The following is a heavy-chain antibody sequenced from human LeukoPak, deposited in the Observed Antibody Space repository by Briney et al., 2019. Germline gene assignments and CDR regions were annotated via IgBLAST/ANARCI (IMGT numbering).Heavy chain of an antibody. CDR2: INPNSGGT. D-gene: IGHD2-2*01. CDR1: GYTFTGYY. V-gene: IGHV1-2*02. CDR3: ASLATLVVPAAVDY. J-gene: IGHJ4*02. Sequence: ASVKVSCKASGYTFTGYYMHWVRQAPGQGLEWMGWINPNSGGTNYAQKFQGRVTMTRDTSISTAYMELSRLRSDDTAVYCCASLATLVVPAAVDYWGQGTLVTVSS.